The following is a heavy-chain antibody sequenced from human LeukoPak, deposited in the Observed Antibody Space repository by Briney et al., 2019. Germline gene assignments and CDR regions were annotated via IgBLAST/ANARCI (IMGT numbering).Heavy chain of an antibody. CDR1: GYTFTGNY. D-gene: IGHD3-22*01. V-gene: IGHV1-2*02. Sequence: ASVKVSCKASGYTFTGNYIHWVRQAPGQGLEWMGWINPNSGGTNYAQKFQGRVTMTRDTSISTAYMELSRLRSDDTAVYYCAIFLGLGRDYDSSWGQGAMVTVSS. J-gene: IGHJ3*01. CDR2: INPNSGGT. CDR3: AIFLGLGRDYDSS.